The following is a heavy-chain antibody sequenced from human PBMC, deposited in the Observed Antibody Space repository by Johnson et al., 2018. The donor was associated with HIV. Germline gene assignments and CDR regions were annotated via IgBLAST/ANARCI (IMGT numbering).Heavy chain of an antibody. D-gene: IGHD6-19*01. Sequence: VQLLESGGGLVQPGGSLRLSCAASGFTFSSYAMSWVRQAPGKGLEWVSAISGSGGSTYYADSVKGRFTISRDNSKNTLYLQMNSLRAEDTAVFYCARERGYSSVLWKLPEAAFDIWGQGTMVTVSS. J-gene: IGHJ3*02. CDR3: ARERGYSSVLWKLPEAAFDI. CDR1: GFTFSSYA. CDR2: ISGSGGST. V-gene: IGHV3-23*01.